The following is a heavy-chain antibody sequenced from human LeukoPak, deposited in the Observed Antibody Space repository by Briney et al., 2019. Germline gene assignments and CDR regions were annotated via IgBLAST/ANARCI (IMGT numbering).Heavy chain of an antibody. CDR1: GGSISSYY. CDR3: ARGAAAAVYYYGVDV. J-gene: IGHJ6*02. Sequence: SETLSLTCTVSGGSISSYYWSWIRQPPGKGLEWIGYIYYSGSTNYNPSLKSRVTISVDTSKNQFSLKLSSVTAADTAVYYCARGAAAAVYYYGVDVWGQGTTVTVSS. D-gene: IGHD6-13*01. V-gene: IGHV4-59*01. CDR2: IYYSGST.